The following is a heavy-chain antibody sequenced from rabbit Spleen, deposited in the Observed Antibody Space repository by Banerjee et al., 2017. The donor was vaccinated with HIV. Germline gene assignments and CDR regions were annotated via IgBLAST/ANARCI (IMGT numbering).Heavy chain of an antibody. D-gene: IGHD5-1*01. CDR3: ARDLVGAIGWNFNL. J-gene: IGHJ4*01. CDR1: GVSLNDKDV. CDR2: INTATGKG. V-gene: IGHV1S45*01. Sequence: EQLEESGGGLVKPEGSLTLTCKASGVSLNDKDVMCWVRQAPGKGLEWIACINTATGKGVYANWAKGRFAISKTSSTTVTLQMTSLTAADTATYFCARDLVGAIGWNFNLWGPGTLVTVS.